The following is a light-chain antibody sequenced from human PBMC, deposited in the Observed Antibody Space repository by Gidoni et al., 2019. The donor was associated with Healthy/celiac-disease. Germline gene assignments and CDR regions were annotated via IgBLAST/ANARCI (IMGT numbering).Light chain of an antibody. J-gene: IGLJ1*01. CDR3: CSYAGSYTFV. V-gene: IGLV2-11*01. Sequence: QSALTQPRPGSGSPGQSVTIPCTGTSSDVGGYNYVSWYQQHPGKAPKLMIYDVSKRPSGVPDRFSGSKSGNTASLTISGIQAEDEADYYCCSYAGSYTFVFGTGTKVTVL. CDR1: SSDVGGYNY. CDR2: DVS.